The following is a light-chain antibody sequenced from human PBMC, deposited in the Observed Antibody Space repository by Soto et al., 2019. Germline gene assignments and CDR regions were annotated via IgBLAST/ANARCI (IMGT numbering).Light chain of an antibody. CDR1: QSVSSD. CDR3: QQYSNWPRT. V-gene: IGKV3-15*01. Sequence: EIVMAQSPATLSVSPGERATLSCRASQSVSSDLAWYQQKPGQAPRLLIYDTSARATGIPARFSGSGSGTEFTLTISSLQSEDFAVYYCQQYSNWPRTFGQGTKVLI. J-gene: IGKJ1*01. CDR2: DTS.